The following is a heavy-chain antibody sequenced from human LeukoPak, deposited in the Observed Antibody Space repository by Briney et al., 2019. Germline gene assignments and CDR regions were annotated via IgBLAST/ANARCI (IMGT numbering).Heavy chain of an antibody. CDR2: FSAYNGNT. D-gene: IGHD6-6*01. J-gene: IGHJ6*02. Sequence: ASVKVSCTASGYTFTSFGISWVRQAPGQGLEWMGWFSAYNGNTNYAQKLQGRVTMTTDTSTSTAYMELRSLRSDDTAVYYCARDSEYSSSSRRFDPWGQGTTVTVSS. CDR3: ARDSEYSSSSRRFDP. CDR1: GYTFTSFG. V-gene: IGHV1-18*01.